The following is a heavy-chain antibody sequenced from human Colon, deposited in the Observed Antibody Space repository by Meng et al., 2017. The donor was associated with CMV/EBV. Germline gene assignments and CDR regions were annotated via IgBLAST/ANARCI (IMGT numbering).Heavy chain of an antibody. V-gene: IGHV3-21*04. CDR1: GFPLNSYA. D-gene: IGHD1-14*01. Sequence: GESLKISCAASGFPLNSYAFNWVRQTPEKGLEWVSSITIRSTFIYYGQSVKGRFTISRDDAKNSLHLQMNSLRPEDTGVYYCARAPGNYLSPYYFDFWGQGTLVTVSS. J-gene: IGHJ4*02. CDR2: ITIRSTFI. CDR3: ARAPGNYLSPYYFDF.